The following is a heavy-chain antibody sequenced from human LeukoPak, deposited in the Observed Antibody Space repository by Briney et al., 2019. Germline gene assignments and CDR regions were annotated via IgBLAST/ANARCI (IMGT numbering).Heavy chain of an antibody. V-gene: IGHV1-69*13. CDR2: IIPVLGTA. D-gene: IGHD3-10*01. J-gene: IGHJ6*03. Sequence: SVKVSCKASGGTFSRYTISWLRQAPGQGLEWMGGIIPVLGTANYAQKFQDRVTITADESTSTAYMELSSLTSEDTALYFCAASGGDYYYYSLDVWGKGTPVTISS. CDR1: GGTFSRYT. CDR3: AASGGDYYYYSLDV.